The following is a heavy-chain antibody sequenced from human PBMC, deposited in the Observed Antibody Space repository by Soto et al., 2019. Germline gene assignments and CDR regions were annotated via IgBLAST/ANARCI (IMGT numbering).Heavy chain of an antibody. CDR3: ARDRLANWFDP. Sequence: SETLSLTCTVSGGSISSYYWNWIRQPPGKGLEWIGYIYYSGSTKYNPSLKSRVTMSVDTSKNQFSLKLSSVTAADTAVYYCARDRLANWFDPRDKETLVTVFS. V-gene: IGHV4-59*01. CDR1: GGSISSYY. J-gene: IGHJ5*02. D-gene: IGHD3-9*01. CDR2: IYYSGST.